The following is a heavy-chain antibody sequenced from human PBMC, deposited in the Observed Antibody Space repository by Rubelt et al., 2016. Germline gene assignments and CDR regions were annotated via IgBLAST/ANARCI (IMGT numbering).Heavy chain of an antibody. Sequence: QVQLAQSGAAVKKPGSSVKVSCKASGGTFSSYAIRWVRQAPGQGLEWMGGILPIFGTANYAQKFQGRVTITAAESTSKAYMELSSLRSEDTAVYYCASILSGYPPYYGMDVWGQGTTVTVSS. CDR1: GGTFSSYA. D-gene: IGHD3-3*01. J-gene: IGHJ6*02. CDR2: ILPIFGTA. V-gene: IGHV1-69*01. CDR3: ASILSGYPPYYGMDV.